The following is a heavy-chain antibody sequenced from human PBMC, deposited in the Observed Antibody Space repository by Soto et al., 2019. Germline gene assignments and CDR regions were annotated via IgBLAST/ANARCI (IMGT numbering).Heavy chain of an antibody. J-gene: IGHJ3*02. CDR3: TTPTVPGAFDI. V-gene: IGHV3-49*03. Sequence: PGGSLRLSCTASGFTFGDYAMSWFRQAPGKGLEWVGFIRSKAYGGTTEYAASVKGRFTISRDDSKSIAYLQMNSLKTEDTAVYYCTTPTVPGAFDIWGQGTMVTVSS. CDR1: GFTFGDYA. CDR2: IRSKAYGGTT. D-gene: IGHD1-1*01.